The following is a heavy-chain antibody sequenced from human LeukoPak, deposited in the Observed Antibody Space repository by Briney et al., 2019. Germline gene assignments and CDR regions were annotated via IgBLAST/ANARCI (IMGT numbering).Heavy chain of an antibody. V-gene: IGHV4-34*01. CDR2: INHSGST. J-gene: IGHJ6*03. CDR1: GGSFSGYY. Sequence: SETLSLTCAVYGGSFSGYYWSWIRQPPGKGLEWIGEINHSGSTNYNPSLKSRVTISVDTSKNQFSLKLSSVTAADTAVYYCARAPYYYMDVWGKGTTVTISS. CDR3: ARAPYYYMDV.